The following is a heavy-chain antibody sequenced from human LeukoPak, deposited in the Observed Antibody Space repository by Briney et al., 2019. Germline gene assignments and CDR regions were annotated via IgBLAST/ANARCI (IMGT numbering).Heavy chain of an antibody. J-gene: IGHJ4*02. D-gene: IGHD6-13*01. Sequence: SETLSLTCTVSGGSISSGGYYWSWIRQPPGKGLEWIGYIYHSGSTYYNPSLKSRVTISVDRSKNQFSLKLSSVTAADTAVYYCARDTLDSGSYKYYFDYWGQGTLVTVSS. CDR1: GGSISSGGYY. CDR2: IYHSGST. CDR3: ARDTLDSGSYKYYFDY. V-gene: IGHV4-30-2*01.